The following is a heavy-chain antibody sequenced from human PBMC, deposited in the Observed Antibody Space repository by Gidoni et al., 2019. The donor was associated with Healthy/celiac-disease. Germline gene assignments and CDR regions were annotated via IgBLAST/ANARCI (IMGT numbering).Heavy chain of an antibody. CDR1: GFTFSSYG. J-gene: IGHJ4*02. D-gene: IGHD3-22*01. Sequence: QVQLVESGGGVVQPGRSLRLSCAASGFTFSSYGMHWVRQAPGKGLEWVAVIAYDGSNKYYADSVKGRFTISRDNSKNTLYLQMNSLRAEDTAVYYCAKDRFAYYYDSSGYLPADYWGQGTLVTVSS. V-gene: IGHV3-30*18. CDR3: AKDRFAYYYDSSGYLPADY. CDR2: IAYDGSNK.